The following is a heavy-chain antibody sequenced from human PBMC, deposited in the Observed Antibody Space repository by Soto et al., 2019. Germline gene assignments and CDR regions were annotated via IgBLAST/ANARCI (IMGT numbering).Heavy chain of an antibody. CDR1: GFTFSSYS. D-gene: IGHD3-3*01. CDR2: ISSSSSYI. V-gene: IGHV3-21*01. Sequence: GGSLRLSCAASGFTFSSYSMNWVRQAPGKGLEWVSSISSSSSYIYYADSVKGRFTISRDNAKNSLYLQMNSLIAEDTAVYCARDSSHHHYDFWSGYYLAAFDIWGQGTMVTVSS. J-gene: IGHJ3*02. CDR3: ARDSSHHHYDFWSGYYLAAFDI.